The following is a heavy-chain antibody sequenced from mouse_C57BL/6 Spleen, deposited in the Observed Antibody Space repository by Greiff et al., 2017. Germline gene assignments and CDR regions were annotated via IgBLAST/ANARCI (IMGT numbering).Heavy chain of an antibody. CDR1: GYTFTDYE. D-gene: IGHD1-1*01. J-gene: IGHJ3*01. Sequence: QVQLQQSGAELVRPGASVTLSCKASGYTFTDYEMHWVKQTPVHGLEWIGAIDPETGGTAYNQKFKGKAILTADKSSSTAYMEFRSLTSEDSAVYYCTSYGSSWFAYWGQGTLVTVSA. V-gene: IGHV1-15*01. CDR2: IDPETGGT. CDR3: TSYGSSWFAY.